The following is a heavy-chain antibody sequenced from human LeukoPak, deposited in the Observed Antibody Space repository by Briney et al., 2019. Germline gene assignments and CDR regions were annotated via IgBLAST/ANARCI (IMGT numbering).Heavy chain of an antibody. D-gene: IGHD5-18*01. Sequence: GESLKISCKGSGYIFTTYWIAWVRQLPGKGLEWMGITYPGHSYTRYLPSFQAPLTISPDNSIRTAYLQCSSLKASDTAMYYCARPRGYGQSSDAFDIWGQGTIVTVSS. CDR3: ARPRGYGQSSDAFDI. V-gene: IGHV5-51*01. CDR1: GYIFTTYW. CDR2: TYPGHSYT. J-gene: IGHJ3*02.